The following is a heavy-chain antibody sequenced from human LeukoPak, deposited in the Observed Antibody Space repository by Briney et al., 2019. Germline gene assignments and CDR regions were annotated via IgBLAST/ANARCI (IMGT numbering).Heavy chain of an antibody. Sequence: SETLSLTCTVSGGSVSGYYWSWIRRPPGRGLEWIGYIFYSGTTLYSPSLKSRVTMSADTSENQFSLKLSSVTAADTAVYYCARHDVVPVIRRGFDFWGQGILVTVSS. V-gene: IGHV4-59*08. CDR3: ARHDVVPVIRRGFDF. CDR1: GGSVSGYY. CDR2: IFYSGTT. D-gene: IGHD2-21*02. J-gene: IGHJ4*02.